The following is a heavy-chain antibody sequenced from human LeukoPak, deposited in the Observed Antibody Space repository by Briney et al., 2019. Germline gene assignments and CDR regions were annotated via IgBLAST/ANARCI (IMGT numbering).Heavy chain of an antibody. CDR3: ARDQVAFEAATRVTWFDP. V-gene: IGHV1-18*01. CDR1: GYTFTSYG. CDR2: ISAYSGDT. Sequence: GASVKVSCKASGYTFTSYGFTWVRQAPGQGLEWMGWISAYSGDTNYAKKFQGRVTMTTDTSTSTAYMEVRSLRSDDTAVYYCARDQVAFEAATRVTWFDPWGQGTLVTVSS. D-gene: IGHD2-15*01. J-gene: IGHJ5*02.